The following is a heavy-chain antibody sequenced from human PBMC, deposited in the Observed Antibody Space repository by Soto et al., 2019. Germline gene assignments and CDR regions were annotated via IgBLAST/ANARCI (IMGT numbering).Heavy chain of an antibody. Sequence: PGGSLRLSCSASGFTFSSYAMHWVRQAPGKGLEYVSAISSNGGSTYYADSVKGRFTISRDNSKNTLYLQMSSLRAEDTAVYYCVKDLGNYGDLLLTLPFDYWGQGTLVTVSS. CDR3: VKDLGNYGDLLLTLPFDY. J-gene: IGHJ4*02. CDR2: ISSNGGST. D-gene: IGHD4-17*01. V-gene: IGHV3-64D*08. CDR1: GFTFSSYA.